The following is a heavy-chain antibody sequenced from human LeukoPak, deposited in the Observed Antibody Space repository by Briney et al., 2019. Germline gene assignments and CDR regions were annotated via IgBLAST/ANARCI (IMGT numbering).Heavy chain of an antibody. Sequence: ASVKVSCKASGYTFTSYDINWVRQAPGQGLEWMGWVSGYNGNTNYAQKFEGRVAMTTDTSSSTAYMELRSLRADDTAIYYCARGDWFDPWGQGTLVTVS. V-gene: IGHV1-18*01. D-gene: IGHD2-21*01. J-gene: IGHJ5*02. CDR1: GYTFTSYD. CDR3: ARGDWFDP. CDR2: VSGYNGNT.